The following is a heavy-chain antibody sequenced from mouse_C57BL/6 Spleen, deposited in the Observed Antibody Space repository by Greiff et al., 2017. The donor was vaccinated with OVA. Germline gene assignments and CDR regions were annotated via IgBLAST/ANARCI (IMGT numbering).Heavy chain of an antibody. D-gene: IGHD2-4*01. CDR1: GYAFSSYW. J-gene: IGHJ2*01. V-gene: IGHV1-80*01. CDR2: IYPGDGDT. CDR3: ARKENYARHFDY. Sequence: QVQLQQSGAELVKPGASVKISCKASGYAFSSYWMNWVKQRPGKGLEWIGQIYPGDGDTNYNGKFKGKATLTADKSSSTAYMQLSSLTSEDSAVYFCARKENYARHFDYWGQGTTLTVSS.